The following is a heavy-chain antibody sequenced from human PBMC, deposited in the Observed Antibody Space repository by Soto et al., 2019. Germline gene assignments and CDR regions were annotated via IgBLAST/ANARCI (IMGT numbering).Heavy chain of an antibody. CDR2: IYYSGST. D-gene: IGHD5-12*01. J-gene: IGHJ4*02. V-gene: IGHV4-39*01. CDR3: ARHIYGGGYDVEYFDY. Sequence: QLQLQESGPGLVKPSETLSLTCTVSGGSISSSSYYWGWIRQPPGKGLEWIGSIYYSGSTYYNPSLKSRVTISVDTSKNQFSLKLSSVTAADTAVYYCARHIYGGGYDVEYFDYWGQGTLVTVSS. CDR1: GGSISSSSYY.